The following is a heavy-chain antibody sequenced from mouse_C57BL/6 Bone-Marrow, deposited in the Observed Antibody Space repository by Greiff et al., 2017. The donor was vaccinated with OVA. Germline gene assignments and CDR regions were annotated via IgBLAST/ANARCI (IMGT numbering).Heavy chain of an antibody. CDR2: ISYDGSN. Sequence: ESGPGLVKPSQSLSLTCSVTGYSITSGYYWNWIRQFPGNKLEWMGYISYDGSNNYNPSLKNRISITRDTSKNQCFLKLNSVTTEDTATYYCARDRYFDVWGTGTTVTVSS. J-gene: IGHJ1*03. V-gene: IGHV3-6*01. CDR3: ARDRYFDV. CDR1: GYSITSGYY.